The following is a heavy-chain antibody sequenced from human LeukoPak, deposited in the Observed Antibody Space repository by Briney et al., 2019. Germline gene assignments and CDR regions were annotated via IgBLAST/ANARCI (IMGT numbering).Heavy chain of an antibody. CDR2: ISYSGST. V-gene: IGHV4-59*01. J-gene: IGHJ4*02. D-gene: IGHD5-12*01. CDR3: ARSRAYDYHFDN. CDR1: GGSISSYS. Sequence: SETLSLTCTVSGGSISSYSWSWIRQPPGKGLEWIGYISYSGSTKYNPSLKTRVTISADTSNNQFSLRVSSVTAADTAVYYCARSRAYDYHFDNWGQGTLVTVSS.